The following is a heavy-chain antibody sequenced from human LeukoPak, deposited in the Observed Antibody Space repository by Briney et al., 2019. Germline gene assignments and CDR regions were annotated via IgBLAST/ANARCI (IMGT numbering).Heavy chain of an antibody. CDR1: GGSINSYY. D-gene: IGHD3-9*01. V-gene: IGHV4-59*01. J-gene: IGHJ4*02. Sequence: PSETLSLTCTVSGGSINSYYWSWIRQPTGKGLEWIGYIYYSGSTNYNPCLKSRVDISVDTSKSQLSLKLSSVTAADTAVYYCASGGADILTGYYLDYWGQGTLVTVSS. CDR3: ASGGADILTGYYLDY. CDR2: IYYSGST.